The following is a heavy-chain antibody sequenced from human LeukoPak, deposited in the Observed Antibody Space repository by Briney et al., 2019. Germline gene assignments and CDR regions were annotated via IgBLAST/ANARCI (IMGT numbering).Heavy chain of an antibody. J-gene: IGHJ4*02. CDR1: GFTFNTNA. D-gene: IGHD5-12*01. Sequence: GAALRLSCAASGFTFNTNAMSWVRQAPGKGLEWVSAISGRTGATYYADSVKGRFTISRDNSKSTLYLQMDSLRAEDTAVYYCAKCGNSGCHLIDYWGEGTLVTDS. V-gene: IGHV3-23*01. CDR3: AKCGNSGCHLIDY. CDR2: ISGRTGAT.